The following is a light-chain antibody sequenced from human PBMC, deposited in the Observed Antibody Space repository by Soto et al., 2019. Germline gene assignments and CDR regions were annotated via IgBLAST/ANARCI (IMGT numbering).Light chain of an antibody. CDR2: AAS. J-gene: IGKJ3*01. V-gene: IGKV1-27*01. Sequence: DIQMTQSPPSLSASVGDRVTITCRASQGIRNFVAWYQQKPGKAPKRLIYAASTLQSGVPSRFSGSGSGTDFTLTINSLQPEDVATYSCQKYSSVPVFGPGTKVEIK. CDR3: QKYSSVPV. CDR1: QGIRNF.